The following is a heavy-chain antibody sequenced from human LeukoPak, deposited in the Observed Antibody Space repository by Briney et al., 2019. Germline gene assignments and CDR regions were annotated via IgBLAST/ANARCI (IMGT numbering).Heavy chain of an antibody. CDR3: ARGPRGDGYNDY. V-gene: IGHV3-53*01. J-gene: IGHJ4*02. D-gene: IGHD5-24*01. Sequence: GGSLRLSCAASGFTVSSNYMSWVRQAPGKGLEWVSVICNDGSTYYADSVKGRFTNSRDNSKNTLYLQMNSLRAEDTAVYYCARGPRGDGYNDYWGQGTLVTVSS. CDR2: ICNDGST. CDR1: GFTVSSNY.